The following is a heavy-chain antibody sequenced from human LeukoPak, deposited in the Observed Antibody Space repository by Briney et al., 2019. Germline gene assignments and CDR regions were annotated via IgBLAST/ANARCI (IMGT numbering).Heavy chain of an antibody. J-gene: IGHJ5*02. CDR2: ISACNGNT. Sequence: GASVKVSCKASGYTFTSYGISWVRQAPGQGLEWMGWISACNGNTNYAQKLQGRVTMTTDTSTSTAYMELRSLRSDDTAVYYCARVSPRGYCSSTSCYAGGFDPWGQGTLVTVSS. CDR3: ARVSPRGYCSSTSCYAGGFDP. CDR1: GYTFTSYG. V-gene: IGHV1-18*01. D-gene: IGHD2-2*03.